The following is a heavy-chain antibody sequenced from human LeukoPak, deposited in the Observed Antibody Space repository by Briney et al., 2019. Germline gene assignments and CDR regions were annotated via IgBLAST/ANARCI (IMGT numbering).Heavy chain of an antibody. D-gene: IGHD3-10*02. CDR3: AELGITMIGGV. Sequence: SGGSLRLSCAASGFMFSSYWMSWVRQAPGKGLEWVSYISSSGSIIYYADSVKGRFTISRDNAKNSLYLQMNSLRAEDTAVYYCAELGITMIGGVWGKGTTVTISS. J-gene: IGHJ6*04. V-gene: IGHV3-48*03. CDR2: ISSSGSII. CDR1: GFMFSSYW.